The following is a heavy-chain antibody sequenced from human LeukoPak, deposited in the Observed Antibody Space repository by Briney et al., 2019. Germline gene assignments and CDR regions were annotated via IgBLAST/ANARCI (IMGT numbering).Heavy chain of an antibody. Sequence: SETLSLTCAVSGGSITTYYWTWVRQPPGQALEWIGYISYTGNTKYNPSLESRVTMSIDTSQKKFSLKIYSVNAADTAVCFCASGSVVTALDQWGQGTLVTVSS. CDR3: ASGSVVTALDQ. CDR1: GGSITTYY. D-gene: IGHD2-21*02. V-gene: IGHV4-59*01. CDR2: ISYTGNT. J-gene: IGHJ4*02.